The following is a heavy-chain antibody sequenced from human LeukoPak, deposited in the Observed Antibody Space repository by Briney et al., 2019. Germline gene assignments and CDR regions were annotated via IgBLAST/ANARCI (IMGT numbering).Heavy chain of an antibody. V-gene: IGHV4-4*07. CDR2: IFTIESP. J-gene: IGHJ2*01. CDR1: GGSISSYY. CDR3: ARVSSSWYQDWYFDL. Sequence: SETLSLTCTVPGGSISSYYWSWIRQPAGKALEGIGRIFTIESPNYNSSLKSRVTMSVDTSKNQFSLKLSSVNAADTAVYSCARVSSSWYQDWYFDLWGRGTLVTVSS. D-gene: IGHD6-13*01.